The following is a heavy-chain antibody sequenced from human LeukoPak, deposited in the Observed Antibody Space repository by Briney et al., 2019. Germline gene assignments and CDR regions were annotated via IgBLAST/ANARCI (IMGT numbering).Heavy chain of an antibody. CDR2: ISGSGGST. CDR3: AKDLLRFLEWFRSYYMDV. Sequence: GGSLRLSCAASGITFSSYAMSWVRQAPGKGLEWVSAISGSGGSTYYADSVKGRFTISRDNSKNTLYLQMNSLRAEDTAVYYCAKDLLRFLEWFRSYYMDVWGKGTTVTVSS. CDR1: GITFSSYA. V-gene: IGHV3-23*01. D-gene: IGHD3-3*01. J-gene: IGHJ6*03.